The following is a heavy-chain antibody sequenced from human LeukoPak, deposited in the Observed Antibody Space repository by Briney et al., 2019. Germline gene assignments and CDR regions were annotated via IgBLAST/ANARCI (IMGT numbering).Heavy chain of an antibody. V-gene: IGHV3-33*06. J-gene: IGHJ4*02. CDR2: IWYDGSNK. CDR1: GFTFSSYG. Sequence: GGSLRLSCAASGFTFSSYGMHWVRQAPGKGLEGVAVIWYDGSNKYYADSVKGRFTISRDNSKNTLYLQMNSLRAEDTAVYYCAKNRMATITGFDYWGQGTLVTVSS. CDR3: AKNRMATITGFDY. D-gene: IGHD5-24*01.